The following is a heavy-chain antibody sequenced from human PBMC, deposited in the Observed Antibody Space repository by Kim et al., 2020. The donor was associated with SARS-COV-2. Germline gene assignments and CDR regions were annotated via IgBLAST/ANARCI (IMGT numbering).Heavy chain of an antibody. Sequence: GGSLRLSCAASGFTFSSYEMNWVRQAPGKGLEWVSYISSSGSTIYYADSVKVRFTISRDNAKNSLYLQMNSLRAEDTAVYYCARDNDFWSGWRFDPWGQGPLVTVSS. CDR1: GFTFSSYE. V-gene: IGHV3-48*03. CDR3: ARDNDFWSGWRFDP. D-gene: IGHD3-3*01. CDR2: ISSSGSTI. J-gene: IGHJ5*02.